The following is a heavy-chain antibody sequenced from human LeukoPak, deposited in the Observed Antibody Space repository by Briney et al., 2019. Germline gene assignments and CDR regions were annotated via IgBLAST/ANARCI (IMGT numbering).Heavy chain of an antibody. CDR3: AKDTSDTAMDKEFRDWFDP. CDR2: ISGSGGST. J-gene: IGHJ5*02. D-gene: IGHD5-18*01. Sequence: GGSLRLSCAASGFTFSSYPMSWVRQAPGKGLEWVSAISGSGGSTYYADSVKGRFTISRDNSKNTLYLQMNSLRAEDTAVYYCAKDTSDTAMDKEFRDWFDPWGQGTLVTVSS. CDR1: GFTFSSYP. V-gene: IGHV3-23*01.